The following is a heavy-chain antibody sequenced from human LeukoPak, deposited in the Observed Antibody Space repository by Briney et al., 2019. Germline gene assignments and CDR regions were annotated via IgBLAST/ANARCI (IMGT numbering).Heavy chain of an antibody. CDR1: GGSISSSRYY. Sequence: SETLSLTCADSGGSISSSRYYGGWMRQPPGKGLEWIGSIYYSGSTYYNPSLKSRVTISVDTSIQFSLKLTSVTAADTAVYYCAGTLYPWNFDYWGQGTLVSISS. J-gene: IGHJ4*02. D-gene: IGHD2-2*02. CDR2: IYYSGST. CDR3: AGTLYPWNFDY. V-gene: IGHV4-39*07.